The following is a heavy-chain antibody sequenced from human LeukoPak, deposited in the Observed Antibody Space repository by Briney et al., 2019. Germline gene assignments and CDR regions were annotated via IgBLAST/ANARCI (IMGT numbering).Heavy chain of an antibody. D-gene: IGHD5-24*01. CDR2: MSSSGNSK. CDR3: AKVNKRSRDGYKNTIDAFDI. Sequence: GGSLRLSCAASGFTLSSYEMNWVRQAPGKGLEWVSYMSSSGNSKHYADSVKGRFTISRDNAKNTLDLRMNSLRAEDTALYYCAKVNKRSRDGYKNTIDAFDIWGQGTMVTVSS. CDR1: GFTLSSYE. V-gene: IGHV3-48*03. J-gene: IGHJ3*02.